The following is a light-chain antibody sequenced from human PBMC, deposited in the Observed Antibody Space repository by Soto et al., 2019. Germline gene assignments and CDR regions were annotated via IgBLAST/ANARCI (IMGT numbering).Light chain of an antibody. J-gene: IGLJ2*01. CDR1: TSSIGRNY. Sequence: QSVLTQPPSASGTPGQRVTISCSGGTSSIGRNYVFWYQQVPGTAPKVVTYRNNQRPSGVPDRFASSRSGTSASLAITGLRSEDEADYYCAAWDDTLSGVIFGGGTKLTVL. CDR2: RNN. V-gene: IGLV1-47*01. CDR3: AAWDDTLSGVI.